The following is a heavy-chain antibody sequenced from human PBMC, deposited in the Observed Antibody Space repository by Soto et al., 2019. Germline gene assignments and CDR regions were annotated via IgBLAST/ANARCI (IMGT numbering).Heavy chain of an antibody. V-gene: IGHV1-69*01. CDR3: AITTHQQWQVIPAPTWFDP. CDR1: GGTFSSYA. Sequence: QVQLVQSGAEVKKPGSSVKVSCKASGGTFSSYAISWVRQAPGQGLEWMGGIIPFFGTPNYAQNFQGRVTITADGSTSTAHMELSSLRSEDTAVYYCAITTHQQWQVIPAPTWFDPWGQGTLVTVSS. D-gene: IGHD2-2*01. CDR2: IIPFFGTP. J-gene: IGHJ5*02.